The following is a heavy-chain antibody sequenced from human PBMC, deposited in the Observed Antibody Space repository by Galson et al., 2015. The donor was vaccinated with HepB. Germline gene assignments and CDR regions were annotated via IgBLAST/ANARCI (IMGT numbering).Heavy chain of an antibody. CDR2: IWYDGSNE. CDR1: GFTFSDYG. J-gene: IGHJ4*02. V-gene: IGHV3-33*01. D-gene: IGHD5-24*01. Sequence: SLRLSCAASGFTFSDYGMHWVRQAPGKGLEWVAVIWYDGSNEYYADSVKGRFAISRDNFKNTLYLQMNSLRAEDTAVYYCAREGVELTTIRGYFGYWGQGTLVTVSS. CDR3: AREGVELTTIRGYFGY.